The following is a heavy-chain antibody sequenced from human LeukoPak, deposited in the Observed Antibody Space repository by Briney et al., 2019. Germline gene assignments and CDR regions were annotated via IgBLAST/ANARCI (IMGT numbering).Heavy chain of an antibody. CDR1: GDSINSDNYY. V-gene: IGHV4-61*02. Sequence: SETLSLTCTVSGDSINSDNYYWSWIRQPAGKGLEWIGRIYASGNTTYNPSLESRLTISADTSKNQFSLKLNSVTAADTAVYYCARGFGTTNFDYWGQGTLITVSS. D-gene: IGHD1-7*01. CDR2: IYASGNT. CDR3: ARGFGTTNFDY. J-gene: IGHJ4*02.